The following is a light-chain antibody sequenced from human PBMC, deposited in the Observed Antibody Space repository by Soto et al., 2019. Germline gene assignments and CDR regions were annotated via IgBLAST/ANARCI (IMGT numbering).Light chain of an antibody. Sequence: QSVLTQPASVSGSPGQSITISCTGTSSDVGNYIFVSWYRQHPGKAPKLMIYDINNRPSGVSNRFSGSKSGNTASLTISGLQAEDEADYYCSSFSSGSTLFGTGTKLTVL. CDR2: DIN. V-gene: IGLV2-14*01. CDR1: SSDVGNYIF. J-gene: IGLJ1*01. CDR3: SSFSSGSTL.